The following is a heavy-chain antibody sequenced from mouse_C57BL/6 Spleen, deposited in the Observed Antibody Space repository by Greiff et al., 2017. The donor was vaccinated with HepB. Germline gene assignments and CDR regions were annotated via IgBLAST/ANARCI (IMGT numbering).Heavy chain of an antibody. J-gene: IGHJ4*01. V-gene: IGHV5-9-1*02. CDR3: TRENGSSIYAMDY. Sequence: EVKLMESGEGLVKPGGSLKLSCAASGFTFSSYAMSWVRQTPEKRLEWVAYISSGGDYIYYADTVKGRFTISRDNARNTLYLQMSSLKSEDTAMYYCTRENGSSIYAMDYWGQGTSVTVSS. D-gene: IGHD1-1*01. CDR1: GFTFSSYA. CDR2: ISSGGDYI.